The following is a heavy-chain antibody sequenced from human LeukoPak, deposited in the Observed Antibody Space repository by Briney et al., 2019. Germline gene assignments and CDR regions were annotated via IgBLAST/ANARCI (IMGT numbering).Heavy chain of an antibody. CDR1: GYTFTSYG. CDR3: ARAYDILTGYSPLYYYYYMDV. J-gene: IGHJ6*03. CDR2: ISAYNGNT. V-gene: IGHV1-18*01. Sequence: ASVKVSCKASGYTFTSYGISGVRQAPGQGLEWMGWISAYNGNTNYAQKLQGRVTMTTDTSTSTAYMELRSLRSYDTAVYYCARAYDILTGYSPLYYYYYMDVWGKGTTVTVSS. D-gene: IGHD3-9*01.